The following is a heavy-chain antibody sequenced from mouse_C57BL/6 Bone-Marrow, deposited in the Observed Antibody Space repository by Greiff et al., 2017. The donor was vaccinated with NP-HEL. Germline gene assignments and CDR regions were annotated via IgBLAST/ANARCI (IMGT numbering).Heavy chain of an antibody. J-gene: IGHJ3*01. CDR2: IRNKANGYTT. D-gene: IGHD2-4*01. V-gene: IGHV7-3*01. CDR3: ASHPGGDYDVGAWFAY. Sequence: EVKLMESGGGLVQPGGSLSLSCAASGFTFTAYYMSWVRQPPGKALAWLGFIRNKANGYTTEYSASVKGRFPISRDTSHSILYLQRNALGAEDSATYYCASHPGGDYDVGAWFAYWGQGTLVTVSA. CDR1: GFTFTAYY.